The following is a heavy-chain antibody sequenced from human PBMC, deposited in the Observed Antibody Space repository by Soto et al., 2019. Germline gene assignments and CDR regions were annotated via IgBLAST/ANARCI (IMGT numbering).Heavy chain of an antibody. CDR1: GFSLSTSGVG. Sequence: QITLKESGPTLVKPTQTLTLTCTCSGFSLSTSGVGVGWIRQPPGKAMEWLAIIYWDDDKRYSPSLKSRLAITKDTSKRHVFLSMTIMDPVDTTTYYCALSGSYSYGSASNYGFDYWGQGTVVTVSS. D-gene: IGHD3-10*01. V-gene: IGHV2-5*02. CDR2: IYWDDDK. CDR3: ALSGSYSYGSASNYGFDY. J-gene: IGHJ4*02.